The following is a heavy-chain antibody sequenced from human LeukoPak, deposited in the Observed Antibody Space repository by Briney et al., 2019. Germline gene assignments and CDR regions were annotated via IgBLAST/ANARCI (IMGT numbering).Heavy chain of an antibody. J-gene: IGHJ4*02. CDR3: ARGSGGGCDYDY. Sequence: GGSLRLSCAASGFTFSSYSMNWVRQAPGKGLEWVSSISSSSSYIYYADSVKGRFTISRDNAKNSLYLQMNSLRAEDTAVYYCARGSGGGCDYDYWGQGTLVTVSS. D-gene: IGHD5-12*01. V-gene: IGHV3-21*01. CDR1: GFTFSSYS. CDR2: ISSSSSYI.